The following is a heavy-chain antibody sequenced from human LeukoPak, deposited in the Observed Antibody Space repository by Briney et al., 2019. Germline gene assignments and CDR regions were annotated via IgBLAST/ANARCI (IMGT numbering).Heavy chain of an antibody. CDR1: GFTFSDYY. J-gene: IGHJ4*02. Sequence: GGSLRLSCAASGFTFSDYYMSWIRQAPGKGLEWVSYISSSGSTIYYADSVKGRFTISRDNAKNSLYLQMNSLRAEDTAVYYCAIEYYHGSGSYSDYWGQGTLVTVSS. D-gene: IGHD3-10*01. V-gene: IGHV3-11*01. CDR3: AIEYYHGSGSYSDY. CDR2: ISSSGSTI.